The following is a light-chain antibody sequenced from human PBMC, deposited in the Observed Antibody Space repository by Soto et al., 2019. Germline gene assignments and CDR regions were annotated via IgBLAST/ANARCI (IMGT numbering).Light chain of an antibody. CDR1: SSDVGGYNY. Sequence: QSALTQPASVSGSPGQSITISCTGTSSDVGGYNYVSWYQQHPGKAPKLMIYEVSNRTSRVSNRFSGSKSGNTASLTISGLQAEDEADYYCSSYTRSSTSYVCGTGTKRTVL. CDR2: EVS. V-gene: IGLV2-14*01. CDR3: SSYTRSSTSYV. J-gene: IGLJ1*01.